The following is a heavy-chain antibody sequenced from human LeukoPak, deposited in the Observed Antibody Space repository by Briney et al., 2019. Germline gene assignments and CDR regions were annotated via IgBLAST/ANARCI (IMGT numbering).Heavy chain of an antibody. D-gene: IGHD3-22*01. CDR3: AKDPTMIVVVIPDY. Sequence: GRCLRLSCAASGFTFSSYAMGWVRQAAGKGLGWVSAIIGSGGSTYYADSVKGRFTISRDNYKNTLYLQMNSLRADDTAVYYCAKDPTMIVVVIPDYWGQGTLVTVSS. CDR1: GFTFSSYA. CDR2: IIGSGGST. V-gene: IGHV3-23*01. J-gene: IGHJ4*02.